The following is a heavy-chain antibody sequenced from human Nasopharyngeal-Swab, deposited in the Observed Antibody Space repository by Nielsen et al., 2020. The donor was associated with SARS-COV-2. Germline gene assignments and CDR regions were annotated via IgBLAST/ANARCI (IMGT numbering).Heavy chain of an antibody. Sequence: GESLKISCAASGFTFSSSAISWVRQAPGMGLEWVSVIGAAGNTNYADSVKGRFTISRDNSENTLYLQMNSLRAEDTAIYYCANRRGSSWHPYCFDFWGQGTLVTVSS. V-gene: IGHV3-23*01. CDR2: IGAAGNT. J-gene: IGHJ4*02. CDR3: ANRRGSSWHPYCFDF. CDR1: GFTFSSSA. D-gene: IGHD6-13*01.